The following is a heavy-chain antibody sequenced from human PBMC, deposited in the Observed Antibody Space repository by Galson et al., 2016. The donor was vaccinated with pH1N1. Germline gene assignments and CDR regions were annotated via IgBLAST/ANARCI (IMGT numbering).Heavy chain of an antibody. V-gene: IGHV6-1*01. CDR3: ARASLGDYVGNFEY. J-gene: IGHJ4*02. CDR1: GDSVSRNSAA. Sequence: CAISGDSVSRNSAAWNWIRQSPSRGLEWLGRTYYRSQWYNDYAVSVKSRITINPDTSKNQFSLQLNSVTPEDTAVDYCARASLGDYVGNFEYWGQGTLVTVSS. CDR2: TYYRSQWYN. D-gene: IGHD4-17*01.